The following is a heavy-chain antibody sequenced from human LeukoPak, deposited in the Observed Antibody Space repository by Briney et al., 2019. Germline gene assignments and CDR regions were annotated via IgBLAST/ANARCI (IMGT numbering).Heavy chain of an antibody. CDR1: GFTFSSYA. J-gene: IGHJ4*02. CDR3: AKPPSRGPYDSSGYFDY. CDR2: ISGSGGST. Sequence: GGSLRLSCAASGFTFSSYAMSWVRQAPGKGLEWVSAISGSGGSTYYADSVKGRFTISRDNSKNTLYLQMNSLRADDTAVYYCAKPPSRGPYDSSGYFDYWGQGTLVTVSS. V-gene: IGHV3-23*01. D-gene: IGHD3-22*01.